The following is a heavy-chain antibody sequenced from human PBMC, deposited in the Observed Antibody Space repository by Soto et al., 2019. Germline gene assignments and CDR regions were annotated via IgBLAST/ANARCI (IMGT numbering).Heavy chain of an antibody. CDR3: ARRAETNGWNGFGADKYYFDF. Sequence: ASVKVSCKASGYSFTSYDIYWVRQATGQGLEWMGWMNPNTGNSGYAQKFQGRVTMTSDTSISTAHMELSSLRSEDTAVYYCARRAETNGWNGFGADKYYFDFWGQGTLVTVSS. V-gene: IGHV1-8*01. CDR2: MNPNTGNS. CDR1: GYSFTSYD. D-gene: IGHD1-1*01. J-gene: IGHJ4*02.